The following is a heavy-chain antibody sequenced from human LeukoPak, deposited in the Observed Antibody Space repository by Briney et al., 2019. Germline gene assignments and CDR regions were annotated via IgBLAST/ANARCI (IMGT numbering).Heavy chain of an antibody. D-gene: IGHD6-19*01. CDR3: ARDSSGGIDY. Sequence: SETLSLTCAVSGGSVSSSNWWSWVRQPPGKGLEWIGYIYYSGSTYYNPSLKSRVTISVDTSKNQFSLKLSSVTAADTAVYYCARDSSGGIDYWGQGTLVTVSS. J-gene: IGHJ4*02. V-gene: IGHV4-4*02. CDR2: IYYSGST. CDR1: GGSVSSSNW.